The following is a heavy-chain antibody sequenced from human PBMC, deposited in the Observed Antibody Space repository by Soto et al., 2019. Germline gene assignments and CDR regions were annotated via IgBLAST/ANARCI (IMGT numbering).Heavy chain of an antibody. CDR3: AKDPRGSYYPTASLFDY. J-gene: IGHJ4*02. CDR1: GFTFSSYG. CDR2: ISYDGSNK. Sequence: GGSLRLSCAASGFTFSSYGMHWVRQAPGKGLELVAVISYDGSNKYYADSVKGRFTISRDNSKNTLYLQMNSLRAEDTAVYYCAKDPRGSYYPTASLFDYWGQGTLVTVS. D-gene: IGHD3-10*01. V-gene: IGHV3-30*18.